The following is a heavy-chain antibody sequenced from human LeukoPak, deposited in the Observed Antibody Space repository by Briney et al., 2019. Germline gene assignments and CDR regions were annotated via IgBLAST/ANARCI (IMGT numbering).Heavy chain of an antibody. CDR1: GYSFTTYD. Sequence: ASVKVSCKASGYSFTTYDINWVRQAPGQGLEWMGWMNPNSRNAGYAQKFQGRVTMTRNTSITTAYMELSSLRSEDTAVYYCARAGGSYYFDYWGQGTLVTVSS. CDR3: ARAGGSYYFDY. V-gene: IGHV1-8*01. D-gene: IGHD1-26*01. CDR2: MNPNSRNA. J-gene: IGHJ4*02.